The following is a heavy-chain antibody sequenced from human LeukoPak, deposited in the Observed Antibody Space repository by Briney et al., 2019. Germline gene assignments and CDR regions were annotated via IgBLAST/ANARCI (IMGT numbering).Heavy chain of an antibody. CDR3: ARALNPLPGTYYFDY. CDR2: IYISGSA. J-gene: IGHJ4*02. V-gene: IGHV4-4*07. Sequence: PSETLSLTCTVSGASINSHYWSWIRQPAGKGLEWIGRIYISGSANYNSSLQSRVTMSVDTSKNQFSLKLSSVTAADTAVYYCARALNPLPGTYYFDYWGQGTLVTVSS. CDR1: GASINSHY. D-gene: IGHD2-15*01.